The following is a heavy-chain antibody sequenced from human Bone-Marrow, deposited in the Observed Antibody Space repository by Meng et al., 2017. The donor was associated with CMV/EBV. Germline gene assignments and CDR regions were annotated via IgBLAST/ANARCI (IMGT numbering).Heavy chain of an antibody. V-gene: IGHV5-51*01. D-gene: IGHD3-3*01. Sequence: KVSCKGSGYSFTSYWIGWVRQMPGKGLEWMGSIYPGDSDTRYSPSIQGQVTISADKSISTAYLQWSSLKASDTAMYYCARRGGYDFWSGYLLDYWGQGTLVTVSS. J-gene: IGHJ4*02. CDR1: GYSFTSYW. CDR3: ARRGGYDFWSGYLLDY. CDR2: IYPGDSDT.